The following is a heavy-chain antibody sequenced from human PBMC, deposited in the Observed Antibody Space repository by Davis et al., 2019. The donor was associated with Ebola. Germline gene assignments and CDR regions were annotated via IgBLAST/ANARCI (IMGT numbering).Heavy chain of an antibody. CDR1: GYTFTNYG. D-gene: IGHD1-1*01. CDR3: ARAQFPTTSDH. Sequence: ASVKVSCKASGYTFTNYGITWVRQAPGQGLEWMGWINPHNGNTNYAQNVQGRVIMTSDTSTSTAYMEVGSLRSDDTAVYYCARAQFPTTSDHWGQGTLVTVSS. J-gene: IGHJ4*02. V-gene: IGHV1-18*04. CDR2: INPHNGNT.